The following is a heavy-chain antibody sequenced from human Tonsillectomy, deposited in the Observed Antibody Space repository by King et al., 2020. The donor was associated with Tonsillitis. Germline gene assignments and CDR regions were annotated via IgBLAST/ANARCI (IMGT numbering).Heavy chain of an antibody. CDR2: ISYDEKNK. CDR1: GFTFSSYG. Sequence: QVQLVESGGGVVQPGRSLRLSCAASGFTFSSYGMHWVRQAPGKGLEWVAVISYDEKNKYYADSVKGRFTISRDNSKNTLYLQMNSLRAEDTAVYYCASMVGTATGGYWGQGTLVTVSS. CDR3: ASMVGTATGGY. D-gene: IGHD2-15*01. J-gene: IGHJ4*02. V-gene: IGHV3-30*03.